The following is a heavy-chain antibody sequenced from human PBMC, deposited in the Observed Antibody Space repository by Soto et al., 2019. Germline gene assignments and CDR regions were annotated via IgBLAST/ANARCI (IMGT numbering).Heavy chain of an antibody. J-gene: IGHJ2*01. Sequence: EVQLLESGGGLVQPGGSLRLSCAASGFTFSCCAMSWVRQAPGKGLDYVSTIHGDGDYIHYSDSVKGRFTSSRDNSRNKVYLLMNRLRADDTGVYSCVKIRGAGSLSNWSFPSGGRGSLVTVSS. D-gene: IGHD1-1*01. CDR3: VKIRGAGSLSNWSFPS. V-gene: IGHV3-23*01. CDR2: IHGDGDYI. CDR1: GFTFSCCA.